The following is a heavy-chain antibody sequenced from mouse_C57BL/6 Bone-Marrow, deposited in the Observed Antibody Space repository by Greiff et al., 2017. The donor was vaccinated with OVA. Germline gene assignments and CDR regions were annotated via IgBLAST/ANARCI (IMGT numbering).Heavy chain of an antibody. CDR2: IYPRSGNT. D-gene: IGHD3-1*01. J-gene: IGHJ4*01. CDR1: GYTFTSYG. Sequence: VQLQQSGAELARPGASVKLSCKASGYTFTSYGISWVKQRTGQGLEWIGEIYPRSGNTYYNEKFKGKATLTADKSSSTAYMDLRSLTSEDSAVYFCARSKSGGAMDYWGQGTSVTVSS. V-gene: IGHV1-81*01. CDR3: ARSKSGGAMDY.